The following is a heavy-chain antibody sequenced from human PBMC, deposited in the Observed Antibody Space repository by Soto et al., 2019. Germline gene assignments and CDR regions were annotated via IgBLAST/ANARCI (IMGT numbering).Heavy chain of an antibody. D-gene: IGHD1-26*01. CDR3: ARHRIVAVYSWFDP. J-gene: IGHJ5*02. CDR2: IYYSGST. CDR1: GGSVSSTSFY. V-gene: IGHV4-39*01. Sequence: ETLSLTCTVSGGSVSSTSFYWGWIRQPPGKGLEWIGSIYYSGSTYYNPSLKSRITMSVDTSKNQFSLKLSSVTAADTAFYYCARHRIVAVYSWFDPWGQGTLVTVSS.